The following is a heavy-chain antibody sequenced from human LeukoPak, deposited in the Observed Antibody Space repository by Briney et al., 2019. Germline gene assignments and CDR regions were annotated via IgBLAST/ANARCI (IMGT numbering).Heavy chain of an antibody. V-gene: IGHV4-59*01. J-gene: IGHJ5*02. D-gene: IGHD1-1*01. CDR2: MYYSGST. Sequence: SETLSLTCTVSGASISSYYWSWIRQPPGKGLEWIGYMYYSGSTNYNPSLKSRVTISVDTSNNQFSLKLSSVTAADTAVYYCARGGGGWNAWFDPWGQGTLVTVSS. CDR1: GASISSYY. CDR3: ARGGGGWNAWFDP.